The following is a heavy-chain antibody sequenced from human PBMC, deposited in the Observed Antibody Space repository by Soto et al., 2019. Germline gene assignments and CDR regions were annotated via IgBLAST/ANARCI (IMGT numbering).Heavy chain of an antibody. D-gene: IGHD3-10*01. CDR3: AKEDVWVAKDY. Sequence: GGSLRLSCVASGFTFSCYGMHWVRQAPGKGLEWLAVISHDGSDKYYADSVRGRFTISRDNSENTLYLQMNSLRPEDTAVYYCAKEDVWVAKDYWGQGTLVTAPQ. J-gene: IGHJ4*02. CDR1: GFTFSCYG. CDR2: ISHDGSDK. V-gene: IGHV3-30*18.